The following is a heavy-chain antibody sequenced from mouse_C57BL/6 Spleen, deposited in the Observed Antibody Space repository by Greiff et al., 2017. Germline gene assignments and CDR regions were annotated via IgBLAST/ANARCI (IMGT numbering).Heavy chain of an antibody. V-gene: IGHV1-80*01. CDR1: GYAFSSYW. D-gene: IGHD2-4*01. Sequence: LVESGAELVKPGASVKISCKASGYAFSSYWMNWVKQRPGKGLEWIGQIYPGDGDTNYNGKFKGKATRTADKSSSTTYMQLSSLTSEDSAVYFCARLRYDYDEAYFDYWGQGTTLTVSS. J-gene: IGHJ2*01. CDR2: IYPGDGDT. CDR3: ARLRYDYDEAYFDY.